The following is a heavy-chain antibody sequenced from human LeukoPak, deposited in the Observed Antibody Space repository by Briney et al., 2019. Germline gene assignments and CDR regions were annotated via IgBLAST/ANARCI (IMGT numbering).Heavy chain of an antibody. V-gene: IGHV4-30-2*01. Sequence: PSQTLSLTCAVSGGSISSGGYSWSWIRQPPGKGLEWTGYIYHSGSTYYNPSLKSRVTISVDRSKNQFSLKLSSVTAADTAVYYCARAYCSGGYCDYFDYWGQGTLVTVSS. CDR1: GGSISSGGYS. J-gene: IGHJ4*02. D-gene: IGHD2-15*01. CDR3: ARAYCSGGYCDYFDY. CDR2: IYHSGST.